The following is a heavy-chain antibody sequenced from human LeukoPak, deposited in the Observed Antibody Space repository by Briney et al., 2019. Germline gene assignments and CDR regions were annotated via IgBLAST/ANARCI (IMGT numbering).Heavy chain of an antibody. CDR3: ARIPDTAMVDDAFDI. D-gene: IGHD5-18*01. Sequence: GGSLRLSCAASGFTFSSYSMNWVRQAPGKGLEWVSSISSSSSYIYYADSVKGRFTISRDNAKNSLYLQMNSLRAEDTAVYYCARIPDTAMVDDAFDIWGQGTMVTVSS. CDR2: ISSSSSYI. V-gene: IGHV3-21*01. CDR1: GFTFSSYS. J-gene: IGHJ3*02.